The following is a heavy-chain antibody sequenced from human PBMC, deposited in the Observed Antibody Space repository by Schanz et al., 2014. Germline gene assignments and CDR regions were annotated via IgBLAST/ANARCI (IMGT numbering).Heavy chain of an antibody. Sequence: QVQLQESGPGLVKPSETLSLTCTVSGGSITSYYWSWIRQPPGKGLEWIGYIYDSGSTNYKSSLKGRAPISVATSKNQSSLKLNSGTAADTAVYYCARHAGSGTHYAGVFYFDSWGQGTLVTVSS. D-gene: IGHD1-1*01. V-gene: IGHV4-59*08. CDR3: ARHAGSGTHYAGVFYFDS. J-gene: IGHJ4*02. CDR2: IYDSGST. CDR1: GGSITSYY.